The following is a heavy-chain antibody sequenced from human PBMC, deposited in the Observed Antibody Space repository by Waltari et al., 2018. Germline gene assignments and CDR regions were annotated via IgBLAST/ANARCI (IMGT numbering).Heavy chain of an antibody. Sequence: RQAPGKGLEWVANIKQDGSEKYYVDSVKGRFTISRDNAKNSLYLQMNSLRAEDTAVYYCARAGRRIAVRENWFDPWGQGTLVTVSS. D-gene: IGHD6-19*01. V-gene: IGHV3-7*03. J-gene: IGHJ5*02. CDR2: IKQDGSEK. CDR3: ARAGRRIAVRENWFDP.